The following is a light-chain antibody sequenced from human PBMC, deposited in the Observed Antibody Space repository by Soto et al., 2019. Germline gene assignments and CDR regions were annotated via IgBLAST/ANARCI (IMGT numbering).Light chain of an antibody. CDR1: SSDVGGYNY. CDR3: SSYTSSSILHV. Sequence: QSALTQPASVSASPGQSITISCTGTSSDVGGYNYVSWYQQHPGKAPKLIIYEVSDRPSGISNRFSGSKSGNTASLTISGLQAEDEADYYCSSYTSSSILHVLGGGTKLTVL. V-gene: IGLV2-14*01. J-gene: IGLJ2*01. CDR2: EVS.